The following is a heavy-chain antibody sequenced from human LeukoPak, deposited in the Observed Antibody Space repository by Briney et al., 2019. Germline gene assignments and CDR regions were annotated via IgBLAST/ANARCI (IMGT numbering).Heavy chain of an antibody. CDR3: ARDGGEHTWNDFWSGYYLGYYFDY. V-gene: IGHV3-30-3*01. D-gene: IGHD3-3*01. J-gene: IGHJ4*02. CDR2: ISYDGSNK. Sequence: GGSLRLSCAASGFTFSSYAMHWVRQAPGKGLEWVAVISYDGSNKYYADSVKGRFTISRDNSKNTLYLQMNSLRAEDTAVYYCARDGGEHTWNDFWSGYYLGYYFDYWGQGTLVTVSS. CDR1: GFTFSSYA.